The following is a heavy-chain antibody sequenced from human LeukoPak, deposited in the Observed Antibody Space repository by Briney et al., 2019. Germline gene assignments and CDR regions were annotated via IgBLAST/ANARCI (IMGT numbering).Heavy chain of an antibody. Sequence: AGGSLRLSCAASGFTFSSYAMSWVRQAPGKGLEWVAIIDQNGANIGYGDSVKGRFTVSRDNAQNSLYLQMNNLRAEDTAVYYCARDPAGGAYDLWGHGTLVTVSS. V-gene: IGHV3-7*03. CDR1: GFTFSSYA. CDR2: IDQNGANI. J-gene: IGHJ3*01. CDR3: ARDPAGGAYDL.